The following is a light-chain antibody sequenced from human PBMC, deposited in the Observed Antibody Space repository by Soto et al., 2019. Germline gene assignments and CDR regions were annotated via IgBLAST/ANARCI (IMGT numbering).Light chain of an antibody. CDR1: QSVLSIPPNKNC. CDR2: WAS. J-gene: IGKJ4*01. Sequence: DIVMTQSPDSLAVSLGERATIPCRSSQSVLSIPPNKNCVAWYQQKLGQPPKLLLYWASTRESGVPDRFSGSGSGTYLTLTISSLQAEDVAFYYCQQYYSSTRVGFGGGTKVEIK. V-gene: IGKV4-1*01. CDR3: QQYYSSTRVG.